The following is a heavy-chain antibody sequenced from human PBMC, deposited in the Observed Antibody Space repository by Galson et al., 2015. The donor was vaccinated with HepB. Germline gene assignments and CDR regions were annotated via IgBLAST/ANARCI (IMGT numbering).Heavy chain of an antibody. J-gene: IGHJ6*02. V-gene: IGHV1-18*04. CDR3: ARVLTGSILYYFYGLDV. D-gene: IGHD6-6*01. CDR1: AYTFTRHH. Sequence: SVKVSCKASAYTFTRHHIHWVRRAPGQGLEWMGWISAKSGDTKYAQKLQGRVTMTADTPTSTAYMELRSLRSDDTAVYYCARVLTGSILYYFYGLDVWGQGTTVTVSS. CDR2: ISAKSGDT.